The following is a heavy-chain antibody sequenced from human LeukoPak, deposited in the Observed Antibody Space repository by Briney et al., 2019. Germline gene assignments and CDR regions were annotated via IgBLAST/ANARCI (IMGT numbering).Heavy chain of an antibody. J-gene: IGHJ6*02. CDR2: IWYDGSNK. V-gene: IGHV3-33*01. D-gene: IGHD3-9*01. CDR1: GFTFNNYG. CDR3: SREYFDRSRNYYYGMDV. Sequence: GGSLRLSCAASGFTFNNYGMHWVRQAPGKGLEWMALIWYDGSNKYYADSVKGRFTISRDNSKNTLYLRMNSLRAEDTAVYYCSREYFDRSRNYYYGMDVWGQGTTVTVSS.